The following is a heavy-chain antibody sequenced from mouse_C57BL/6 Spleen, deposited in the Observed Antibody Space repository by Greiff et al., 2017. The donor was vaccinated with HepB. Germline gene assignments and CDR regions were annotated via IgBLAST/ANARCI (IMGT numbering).Heavy chain of an antibody. J-gene: IGHJ3*01. CDR3: ASYYYGSIYGGFAY. D-gene: IGHD1-1*01. CDR1: GFNIKNTY. Sequence: VQLQQSVAELVRPGASVKLSCTASGFNIKNTYMHWVKQRPEQGLEWIGWIDPANGNTKYAPKFQGKATITADTSSNTAYLQLSSLTSEDTAIYYCASYYYGSIYGGFAYWGQGTLVTVSA. CDR2: IDPANGNT. V-gene: IGHV14-3*01.